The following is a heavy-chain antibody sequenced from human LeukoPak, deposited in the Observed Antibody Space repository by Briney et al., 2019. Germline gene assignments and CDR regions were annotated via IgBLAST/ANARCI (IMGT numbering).Heavy chain of an antibody. Sequence: PGGSLRLSCAASGFTFSSYSMNWVRQAPGKGPEWVSTIRGSGGNTYHADSVKGRFTISRDNSKNTLYLQMNSLRAEDTAVYYCARGGGSWFRSFDYWGQGTLVTASS. D-gene: IGHD2-15*01. CDR2: IRGSGGNT. V-gene: IGHV3-23*01. CDR1: GFTFSSYS. CDR3: ARGGGSWFRSFDY. J-gene: IGHJ4*02.